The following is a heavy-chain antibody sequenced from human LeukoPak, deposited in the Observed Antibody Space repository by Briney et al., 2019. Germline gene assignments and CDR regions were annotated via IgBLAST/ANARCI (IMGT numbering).Heavy chain of an antibody. CDR1: GFTFSSYA. J-gene: IGHJ6*02. V-gene: IGHV3-7*01. CDR3: ARDDYDFWSGRTQYYYYGMDV. D-gene: IGHD3-3*01. Sequence: GGSLRLSCAASGFTFSSYAMSWVRQAPGKGLEWVANIKQDGSEKYYVDSVKGRFTISRDNAKNSLYLQMNSLRAEDTAVYYCARDDYDFWSGRTQYYYYGMDVWGQGTTVTVSS. CDR2: IKQDGSEK.